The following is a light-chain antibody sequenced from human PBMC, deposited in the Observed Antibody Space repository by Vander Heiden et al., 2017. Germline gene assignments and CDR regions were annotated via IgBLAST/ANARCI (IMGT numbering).Light chain of an antibody. CDR3: MLPWT. Sequence: DIVMTQTPLSLPVTPGEPASISCRSSQSLLDSDDGNNYLDWDRQKPGQSPQLLIYTRSYRASGVKDRFSGSGSGTDFTRKISRVEAEDVGWHDGMLPWTFGQGTKVEIK. J-gene: IGKJ1*01. CDR2: TRS. CDR1: QSLLDSDDGNNY. V-gene: IGKV2-40*01.